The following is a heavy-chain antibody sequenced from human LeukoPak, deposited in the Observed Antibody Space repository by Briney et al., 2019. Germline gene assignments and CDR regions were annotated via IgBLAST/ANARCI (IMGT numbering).Heavy chain of an antibody. CDR3: ARGYYYDSSGQFDY. D-gene: IGHD3-22*01. V-gene: IGHV4-4*07. CDR2: IYTSGST. Sequence: SETLSLTCTVSGGSISSYYWSWIRQPAGKGLEWIGRIYTSGSTNYNPSLKSRVTMSVDTSKNQFSLKLSSVTAADTAVYYCARGYYYDSSGQFDYWGQGTLVTVSP. J-gene: IGHJ4*02. CDR1: GGSISSYY.